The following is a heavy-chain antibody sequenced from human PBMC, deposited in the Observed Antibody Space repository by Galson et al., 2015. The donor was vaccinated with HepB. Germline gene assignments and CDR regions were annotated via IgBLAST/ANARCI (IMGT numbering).Heavy chain of an antibody. CDR1: GFTFSSYS. CDR3: ARDKKEASSSWYYYYGMDV. V-gene: IGHV3-21*01. CDR2: ISSSSSYI. J-gene: IGHJ6*02. Sequence: SLRLSCAASGFTFSSYSMNWVRQAPGKGLEWVSSISSSSSYIYYADSVKGRFTISRDNAKNSLYLQMNSLRAEDTAVYYCARDKKEASSSWYYYYGMDVWGQGTTVTVSS. D-gene: IGHD6-13*01.